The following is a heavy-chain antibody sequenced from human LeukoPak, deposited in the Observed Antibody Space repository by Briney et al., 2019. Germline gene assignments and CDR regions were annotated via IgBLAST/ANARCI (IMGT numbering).Heavy chain of an antibody. D-gene: IGHD3-22*01. CDR3: ARPVSLSYDSSGSTDGDY. CDR2: IYPGDSDT. V-gene: IGHV5-51*01. CDR1: GYSFTSYW. Sequence: PGESLKISCKGSGYSFTSYWIGWVRQVPGKGLEWMGIIYPGDSDTRYSPSFQGQVTISADKSISTAYLQWSSLKASDTAMYYCARPVSLSYDSSGSTDGDYWGQGTLVTVSS. J-gene: IGHJ4*02.